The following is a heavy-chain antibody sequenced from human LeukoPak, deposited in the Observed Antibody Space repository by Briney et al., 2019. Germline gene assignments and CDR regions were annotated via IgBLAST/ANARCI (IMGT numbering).Heavy chain of an antibody. J-gene: IGHJ5*01. D-gene: IGHD6-13*01. V-gene: IGHV3-48*01. Sequence: SGGSLRLSCAASGFTFSSYSMNWVRQAPGKGLEWVSYISSSSSTTYYADSVMGRFTISRDNSKNTLYLQMNSLRAEDTAVYYCAKDYLLQQLILEGWFDSWGQGTLVTVSS. CDR2: ISSSSSTT. CDR3: AKDYLLQQLILEGWFDS. CDR1: GFTFSSYS.